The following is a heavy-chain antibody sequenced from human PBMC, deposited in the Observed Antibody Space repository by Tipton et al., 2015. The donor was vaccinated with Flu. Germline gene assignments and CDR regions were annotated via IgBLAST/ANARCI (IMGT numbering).Heavy chain of an antibody. J-gene: IGHJ3*02. CDR2: INTDGSTT. D-gene: IGHD1-26*01. Sequence: SGFAFSGYWMHWVRQVPGKGLVWLSRINTDGSTTNYADSVEGRFTISRDNAKKTLYLDMSSLRAEDAAVYYCARISRLYEDSASLAFDMWGQGTVVTVSS. CDR3: ARISRLYEDSASLAFDM. V-gene: IGHV3-74*01. CDR1: GFAFSGYW.